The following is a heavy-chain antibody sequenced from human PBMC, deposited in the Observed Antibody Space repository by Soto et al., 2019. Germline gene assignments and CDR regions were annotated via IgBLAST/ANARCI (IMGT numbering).Heavy chain of an antibody. V-gene: IGHV1-2*02. CDR1: GYIFSGNY. D-gene: IGHD6-19*01. CDR2: INAKNGAT. Sequence: QVQLVQSGAEVRQPGASVKVSCKASGYIFSGNYLHWVRRAPGQGLEWMAWINAKNGATNYAQKFRGRATVTRDTSISTTYLQLSGLTSDDTAVYYCARARDDSSGWFDHWGQGTQVTVSP. J-gene: IGHJ5*02. CDR3: ARARDDSSGWFDH.